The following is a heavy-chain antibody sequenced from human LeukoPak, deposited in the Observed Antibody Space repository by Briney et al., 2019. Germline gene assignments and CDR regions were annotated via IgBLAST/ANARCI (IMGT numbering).Heavy chain of an antibody. J-gene: IGHJ3*02. CDR1: GGFINGYY. D-gene: IGHD3-22*01. CDR3: AGTYYYDSSGRDAFDI. V-gene: IGHV4-59*08. Sequence: SETLSLTCTVSGGFINGYYWSWIRQPPGKGLEWIGFIYYTGSTNYNPSLKSRVTISVDMSKSQVSLRLSSVTAADTAIYYCAGTYYYDSSGRDAFDIWGQGTMVTVSS. CDR2: IYYTGST.